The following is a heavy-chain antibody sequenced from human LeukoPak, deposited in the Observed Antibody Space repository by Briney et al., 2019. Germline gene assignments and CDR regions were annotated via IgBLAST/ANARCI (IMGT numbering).Heavy chain of an antibody. CDR1: GFTFTRYG. CDR3: ARGRGILTGPDY. V-gene: IGHV1-3*01. CDR2: INAGNGNT. Sequence: ASVKVSCKASGFTFTRYGFSWVRQAPGQGLEWMGWINAGNGNTKYSQKFQGRVTITRDTSASTAYMELSSLRSEDTAVYYCARGRGILTGPDYWGQGTLVTVSS. J-gene: IGHJ4*02. D-gene: IGHD3-9*01.